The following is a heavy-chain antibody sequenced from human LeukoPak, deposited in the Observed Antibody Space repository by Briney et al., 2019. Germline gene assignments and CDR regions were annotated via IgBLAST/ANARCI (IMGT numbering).Heavy chain of an antibody. J-gene: IGHJ4*02. CDR1: GFTFSSYW. V-gene: IGHV3-7*01. Sequence: GGSLRLSCAASGFTFSSYWMSWVRQVPGKGLEWVANIKQDGSEKYYVDSVKGRFTISRDNAKNSLYLQMNSLRAEDTAVYYCAREAYYYDSSGYYSSFGSDYWGQGTLVTVSS. CDR3: AREAYYYDSSGYYSSFGSDY. CDR2: IKQDGSEK. D-gene: IGHD3-22*01.